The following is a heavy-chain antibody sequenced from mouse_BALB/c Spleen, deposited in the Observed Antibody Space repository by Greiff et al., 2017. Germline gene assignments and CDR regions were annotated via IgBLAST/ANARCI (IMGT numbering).Heavy chain of an antibody. Sequence: EVKLVESGPDLVKPSQSLSLTCTVTGYSITSGYSWHWIRQLPGNKLEWMGYIHYSGSTNYNPSLKSRISITRDTSKNQFFLQLNSVTTEDTATYYCARSGDYDVGYWGQGTTLTVSS. J-gene: IGHJ2*01. D-gene: IGHD2-4*01. CDR2: IHYSGST. CDR3: ARSGDYDVGY. CDR1: GYSITSGYS. V-gene: IGHV3-1*02.